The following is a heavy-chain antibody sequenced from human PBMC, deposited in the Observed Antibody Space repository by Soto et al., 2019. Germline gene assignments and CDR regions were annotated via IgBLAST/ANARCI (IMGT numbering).Heavy chain of an antibody. CDR1: GFTFSSYA. D-gene: IGHD3-3*01. Sequence: QVQLVESGGGVVQPGRSLRLSCAASGFTFSSYAMHWVRQAPGKGLAWVAVISYDGSNKYYADSVKGRFTISRDNSKNTLYLQMNSLRAEDTAVYYCARDSGALTICGVVISYYGMDVWGQGTTVTVSS. V-gene: IGHV3-30-3*01. CDR2: ISYDGSNK. CDR3: ARDSGALTICGVVISYYGMDV. J-gene: IGHJ6*02.